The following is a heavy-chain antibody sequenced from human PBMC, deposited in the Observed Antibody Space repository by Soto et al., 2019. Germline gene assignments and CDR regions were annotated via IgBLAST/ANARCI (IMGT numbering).Heavy chain of an antibody. CDR2: TSSGGTTI. CDR1: GFTFSDYD. D-gene: IGHD3-10*01. V-gene: IGHV3-11*01. Sequence: GGSLRLSCAASGFTFSDYDMSWIRQAPGKGLGWVSYTSSGGTTIYYADSVRGRFTLSRDNAKSSMYLHMNSLRGEDTAIYYCARLGPYGSETYSFRYNWFDPWGQGTLVTVSS. CDR3: ARLGPYGSETYSFRYNWFDP. J-gene: IGHJ5*02.